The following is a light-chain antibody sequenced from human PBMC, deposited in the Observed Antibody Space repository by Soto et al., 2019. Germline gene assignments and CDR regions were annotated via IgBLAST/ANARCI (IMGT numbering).Light chain of an antibody. CDR1: SSDVGGYNY. J-gene: IGLJ1*01. CDR2: DVS. CDR3: CSYAGSYTFYV. Sequence: QSVLTQPRSVSGSPGQSVTISCTGTSSDVGGYNYVSWYQQHPGKAPKLMIYDVSKRPSGVPDRFSGSKSGNTASLTISGLQAEDEADYYCCSYAGSYTFYVVGTRTKVTVL. V-gene: IGLV2-11*01.